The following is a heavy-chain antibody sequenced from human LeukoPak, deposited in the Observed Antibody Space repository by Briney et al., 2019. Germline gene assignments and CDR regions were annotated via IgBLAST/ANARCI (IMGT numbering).Heavy chain of an antibody. J-gene: IGHJ5*02. CDR2: IYYSGST. Sequence: SETLSLTCTVSGGSISSYYWTWIRQPPGKGLEWIGYIYYSGSTNYNPCLKSRVTISVDTSKNQFSLKLTSVTAADTAVYYCARGQRRYWFDPWGQGTLVTVSS. V-gene: IGHV4-59*01. CDR3: ARGQRRYWFDP. CDR1: GGSISSYY.